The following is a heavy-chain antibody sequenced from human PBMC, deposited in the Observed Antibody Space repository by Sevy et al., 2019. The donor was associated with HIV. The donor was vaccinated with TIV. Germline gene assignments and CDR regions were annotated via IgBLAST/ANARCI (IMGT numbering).Heavy chain of an antibody. CDR3: ARIDSSGYMGNFDY. CDR2: MNPNSGNT. D-gene: IGHD3-22*01. V-gene: IGHV1-8*01. CDR1: GYTFTTYD. J-gene: IGHJ4*02. Sequence: ASVKLSCKSSGYTFTTYDINWVRQATGQGLEWMGWMNPNSGNTGYAQKFQGRVTMTSNTSISTAYMELSSLRSEDTAVYNCARIDSSGYMGNFDYWGQGTLVTVSS.